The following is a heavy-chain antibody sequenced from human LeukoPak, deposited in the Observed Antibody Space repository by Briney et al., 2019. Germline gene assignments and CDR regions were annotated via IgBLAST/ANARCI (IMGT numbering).Heavy chain of an antibody. V-gene: IGHV5-51*01. J-gene: IGHJ3*02. CDR3: ARLSADDYDFWSGYLNAFDI. CDR1: GYSFTSYW. Sequence: GESLKISCKGSGYSFTSYWIGWVRQMPGKGLEWMGIIYPGDSDTRYSPSFQGQVTISADKSISTAYLQWSSLKASDTAMYYCARLSADDYDFWSGYLNAFDIWDQGTMVTVSS. D-gene: IGHD3-3*01. CDR2: IYPGDSDT.